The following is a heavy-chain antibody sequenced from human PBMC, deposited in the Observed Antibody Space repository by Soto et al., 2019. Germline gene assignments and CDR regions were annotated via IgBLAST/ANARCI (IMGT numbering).Heavy chain of an antibody. Sequence: SQTLSRTCAISGESPSRNRAARNSIRQSPSRGLEWLGRTYHRAKVYNDYAVSVKSRITLNPDTSKNQFCLQLKSVAPEDTAVYYCARERVEQQVGGLDVWGQGTTVTVSS. V-gene: IGHV6-1*01. J-gene: IGHJ6*02. CDR3: ARERVEQQVGGLDV. CDR2: TYHRAKVYN. CDR1: GESPSRNRAA. D-gene: IGHD6-13*01.